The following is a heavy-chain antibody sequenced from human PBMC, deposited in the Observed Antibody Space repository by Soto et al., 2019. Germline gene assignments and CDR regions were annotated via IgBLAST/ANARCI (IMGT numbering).Heavy chain of an antibody. D-gene: IGHD6-13*01. J-gene: IGHJ5*02. CDR3: ARHGGQQLTP. V-gene: IGHV4-39*01. Sequence: SETLSLTCTVSGGSISSSSYYWGWIRQPPGKGLEWIGSIYYSGSTYYNPSLKSRVTISVDTSKNQFSLKLSSVTAADTAVYYCARHGGQQLTPWGQGTLVTVSS. CDR2: IYYSGST. CDR1: GGSISSSSYY.